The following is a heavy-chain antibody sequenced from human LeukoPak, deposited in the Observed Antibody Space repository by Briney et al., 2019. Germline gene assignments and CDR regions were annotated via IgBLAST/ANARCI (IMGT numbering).Heavy chain of an antibody. J-gene: IGHJ6*03. CDR2: IWFDGHNK. D-gene: IGHD1-26*01. Sequence: GGSLRLSCAASGLTFRNYAMHWVRQAPGKGLEWVALIWFDGHNKYYADSVKGRFTISRDNSKSTLYPQMDSLRVEDTAVYFCAKDKVGAPEDCYMDVWGKGTTVTVSS. V-gene: IGHV3-33*06. CDR3: AKDKVGAPEDCYMDV. CDR1: GLTFRNYA.